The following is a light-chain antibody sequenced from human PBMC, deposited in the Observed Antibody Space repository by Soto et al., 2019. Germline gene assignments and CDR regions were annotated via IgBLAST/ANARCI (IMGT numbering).Light chain of an antibody. CDR2: DDS. V-gene: IGLV3-21*02. CDR1: NIRSKT. J-gene: IGLJ2*01. Sequence: SYELTQAPSVSVAPGQTATITCGGNNIRSKTVHWYQQKTGQAPVLVAYDDSGRPSGVPDRFSGSNSGSAATLTISRVEAGDEANYYCQVWYSSTYHMIFGGGTTVTVL. CDR3: QVWYSSTYHMI.